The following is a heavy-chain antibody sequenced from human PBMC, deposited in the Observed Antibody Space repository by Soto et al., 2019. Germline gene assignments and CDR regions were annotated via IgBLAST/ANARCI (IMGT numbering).Heavy chain of an antibody. CDR2: IYTSGST. V-gene: IGHV4-4*07. Sequence: SETLSLTCTVSCGSISSYYWSWIRQPAGKGLEWIGRIYTSGSTNYNPSLKSRVTMSVDTSKNQFTLKLNSVTAADTAAYYCARMSYFYDKWYFDLWGRGTLVTV. J-gene: IGHJ2*01. D-gene: IGHD3-22*01. CDR1: CGSISSYY. CDR3: ARMSYFYDKWYFDL.